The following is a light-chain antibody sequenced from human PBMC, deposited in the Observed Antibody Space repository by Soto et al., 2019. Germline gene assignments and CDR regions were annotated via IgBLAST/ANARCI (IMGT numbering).Light chain of an antibody. V-gene: IGKV3-15*01. Sequence: EIVMTQSPATLSVSPGERATLSCWASQSVSINLAWYQQKPGQAPRLLIYGASTRATGIPARFSGSGSGTEFTLTISSLQSEDFAVYYCQQYNNRPPMYTFGQGTKLEIK. CDR2: GAS. CDR3: QQYNNRPPMYT. CDR1: QSVSIN. J-gene: IGKJ2*01.